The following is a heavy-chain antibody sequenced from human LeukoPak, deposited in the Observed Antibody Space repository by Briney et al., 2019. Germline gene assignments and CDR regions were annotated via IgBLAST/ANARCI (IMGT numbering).Heavy chain of an antibody. CDR3: ANSIDFDYGDYYFDY. D-gene: IGHD4-17*01. J-gene: IGHJ4*02. Sequence: SETLSLTCAVSGGSISSGGYSWSWIRQPAGKGLEWIGRIYTSGSTNYNPSLKSRVTISLDTSKNQFSLKLSSVTAADTAVYYCANSIDFDYGDYYFDYWGQGALVTISS. CDR2: IYTSGST. CDR1: GGSISSGGYS. V-gene: IGHV4-61*02.